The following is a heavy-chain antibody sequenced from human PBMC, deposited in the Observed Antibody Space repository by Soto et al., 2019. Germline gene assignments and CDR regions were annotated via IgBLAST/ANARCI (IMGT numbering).Heavy chain of an antibody. CDR2: ITASGSST. CDR3: AKDSSGWSKDV. J-gene: IGHJ6*04. Sequence: GGSLRLSCAASGFPFRTYAMTWVRQAPGKGLEWVSAITASGSSTYYTDSVKGRFTISRDNSKNTLYLQMNSLRVEDSAVYYCAKDSSGWSKDVWGKGTTVTVSS. D-gene: IGHD6-19*01. V-gene: IGHV3-23*01. CDR1: GFPFRTYA.